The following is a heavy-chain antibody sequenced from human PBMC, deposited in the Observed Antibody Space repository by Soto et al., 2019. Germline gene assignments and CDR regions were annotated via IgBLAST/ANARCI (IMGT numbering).Heavy chain of an antibody. Sequence: QVQLVQSGAEVKKPGASVKVSCKVSGYTLTELSMHWVRQAPGKGLEWMGGFDPEDGETIYAQKFQGRVTVTEDTSTDTAYMQLSRLRSEDTAVYYCATDRTGVEDAFDIWGQGTMVTVSS. J-gene: IGHJ3*02. CDR2: FDPEDGET. D-gene: IGHD3-3*01. V-gene: IGHV1-24*01. CDR3: ATDRTGVEDAFDI. CDR1: GYTLTELS.